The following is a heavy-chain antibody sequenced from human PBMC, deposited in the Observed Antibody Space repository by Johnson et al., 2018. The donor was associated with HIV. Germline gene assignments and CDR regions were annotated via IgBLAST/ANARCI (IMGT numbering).Heavy chain of an antibody. J-gene: IGHJ3*02. Sequence: VQLVESGGGLVQPGGSLRLSCAASGFTFSSYYMSWVRQAPGKGLEWVSAISGSGGSTYDEDAVSGRFTIYRDNSKDTLYLQMNRLRAEDTALYYCTKGFRAAAGTGDAFDIWGQGTMVTVSS. CDR3: TKGFRAAAGTGDAFDI. V-gene: IGHV3-23*04. CDR1: GFTFSSYY. D-gene: IGHD6-13*01. CDR2: ISGSGGST.